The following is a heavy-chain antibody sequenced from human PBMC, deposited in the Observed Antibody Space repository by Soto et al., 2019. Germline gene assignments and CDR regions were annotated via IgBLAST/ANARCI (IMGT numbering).Heavy chain of an antibody. Sequence: QVQLQESGPGLVKPSENLSLACTVSGGSVSSGSYYWSWIRQPPGKGLEWIGYIYYSGSTNYNPSLKSRVTISVDTSKNQFYLKLSSVTAADTAVYYCARGVTVIGGKDVWGQGTTVTVSS. CDR3: ARGVTVIGGKDV. CDR1: GGSVSSGSYY. J-gene: IGHJ6*02. CDR2: IYYSGST. V-gene: IGHV4-61*01. D-gene: IGHD4-4*01.